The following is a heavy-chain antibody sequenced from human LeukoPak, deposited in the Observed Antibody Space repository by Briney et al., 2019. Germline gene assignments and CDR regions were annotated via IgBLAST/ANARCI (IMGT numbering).Heavy chain of an antibody. Sequence: GGSLRLSCAASGFTFSSYAMNWVRQAPGKGLEWVSPINTSGGSTYYADSVKGRFTISRDNSKSTLYLQMNSLRAADTALYYCAKPAKTDYADYWGQGTLVTVSS. CDR2: INTSGGST. CDR1: GFTFSSYA. V-gene: IGHV3-23*01. D-gene: IGHD1-14*01. CDR3: AKPAKTDYADY. J-gene: IGHJ4*02.